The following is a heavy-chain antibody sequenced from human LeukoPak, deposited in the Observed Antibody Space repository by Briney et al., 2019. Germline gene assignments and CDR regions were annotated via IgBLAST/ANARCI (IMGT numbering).Heavy chain of an antibody. J-gene: IGHJ5*01. CDR2: IVVGSGNT. CDR1: GFTFTSSA. Sequence: TSVKVSCKASGFTFTSSAMQWVRQACGQRLEWIGWIVVGSGNTNYAQKFQERVTITRDMSTSTAYMELSSLRSEDTAVYYCAAGDIAAAGTVPWGQGTLVTVSS. D-gene: IGHD6-13*01. CDR3: AAGDIAAAGTVP. V-gene: IGHV1-58*02.